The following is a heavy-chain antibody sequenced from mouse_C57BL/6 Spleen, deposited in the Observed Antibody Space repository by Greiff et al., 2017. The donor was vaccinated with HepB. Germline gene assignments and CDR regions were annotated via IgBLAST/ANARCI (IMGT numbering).Heavy chain of an antibody. CDR2: IRSKSNNYAT. J-gene: IGHJ3*01. D-gene: IGHD1-1*01. Sequence: EVKLVESGGGLVQPKGSLKLSCAASGFSFNTYAMNWVRQAPGKGLEWVARIRSKSNNYATYYADSVKDRFTISRDDSESMLYLQMNNLKTEDTAMYYCVSPTITTEFAYWGQGTLVTVSA. CDR1: GFSFNTYA. V-gene: IGHV10-1*01. CDR3: VSPTITTEFAY.